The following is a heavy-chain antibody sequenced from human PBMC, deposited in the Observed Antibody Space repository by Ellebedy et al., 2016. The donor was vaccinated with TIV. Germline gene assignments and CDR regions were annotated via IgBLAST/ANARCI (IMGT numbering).Heavy chain of an antibody. CDR1: GGTFSSYA. CDR2: INPNSGGT. CDR3: ARATPVYSSSWYLD. D-gene: IGHD6-13*01. V-gene: IGHV1-18*01. J-gene: IGHJ4*02. Sequence: ASVKVSCKASGGTFSSYALSWVRQAPGQGLEWMGWINPNSGGTNYAQKLQGRVTMTTDTSTSTAYMELRSLRSDDTAVYYCARATPVYSSSWYLDWGQGTLVTVSS.